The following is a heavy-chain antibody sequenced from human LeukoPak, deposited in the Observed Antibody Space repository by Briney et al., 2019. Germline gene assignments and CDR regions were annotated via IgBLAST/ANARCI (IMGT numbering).Heavy chain of an antibody. Sequence: GGPLRLSCAASGFTFSSYSMNWVPEAPGKGLEWVSYISSSSSTIYYADSVKGRITISRANDKNSLYLQMNSLRAENTAVYYWARDGGIVVVPAATYFDYWGQGTLVTVSS. CDR3: ARDGGIVVVPAATYFDY. J-gene: IGHJ4*02. CDR2: ISSSSSTI. V-gene: IGHV3-48*01. CDR1: GFTFSSYS. D-gene: IGHD2-2*01.